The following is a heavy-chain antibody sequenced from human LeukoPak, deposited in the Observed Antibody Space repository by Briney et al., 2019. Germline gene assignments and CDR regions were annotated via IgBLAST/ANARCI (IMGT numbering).Heavy chain of an antibody. D-gene: IGHD6-6*01. CDR1: GGSISRGSDY. J-gene: IGHJ4*02. CDR3: ARDSDSSSLSDY. V-gene: IGHV4-61*02. CDR2: IYTSGST. Sequence: SQTLSLTCTVSGGSISRGSDYWSWIRQPAGKGLEWIGRIYTSGSTNYNPSLKSRVTISVDTSKNQFSLKLSSVTAADTAVYDCARDSDSSSLSDYWGQGTLVTVSS.